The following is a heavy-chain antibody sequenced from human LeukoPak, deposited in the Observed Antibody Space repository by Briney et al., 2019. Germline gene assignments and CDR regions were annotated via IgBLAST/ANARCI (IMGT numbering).Heavy chain of an antibody. V-gene: IGHV4-34*01. Sequence: SETLSLTCAVYGGSFSGYYWSWIRQPPGKGLEWIGEINHNGSTNYNPSLKSRVTISVDTSKNQFSLKLSSVTAADTAVYYCARRVVVAATLGPNWFDPWGQGTLVTVSS. CDR3: ARRVVVAATLGPNWFDP. CDR1: GGSFSGYY. CDR2: INHNGST. D-gene: IGHD2-15*01. J-gene: IGHJ5*02.